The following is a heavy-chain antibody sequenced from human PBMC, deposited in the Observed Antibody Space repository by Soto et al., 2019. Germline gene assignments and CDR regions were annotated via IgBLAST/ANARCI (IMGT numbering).Heavy chain of an antibody. CDR1: GYTFTSYD. CDR2: MNPNSGNT. D-gene: IGHD1-1*01. CDR3: ARSRSRGNSCDY. J-gene: IGHJ4*02. Sequence: QVQLVQSGAEVKKPGASVKVSCKASGYTFTSYDINWVRQATGQGLEWMGLMNPNSGNTGYAQKFQGRVTMTRNTSITTDYKELSSLRSEDTAVYYCARSRSRGNSCDYWGQGTLVTVSS. V-gene: IGHV1-8*01.